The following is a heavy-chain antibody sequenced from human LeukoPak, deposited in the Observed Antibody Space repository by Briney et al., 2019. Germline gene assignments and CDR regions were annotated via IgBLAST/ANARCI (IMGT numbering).Heavy chain of an antibody. CDR2: IKQDGSEK. Sequence: GGSLRLSCAASGFTFSSYWMSWVRQAPGKGLEWVANIKQDGSEKYYVDSVKGRFTISRDNAKNSLYLQMNSLRAEDTAVYYCARDSDGGERPIDYWGQGTLVTVSS. V-gene: IGHV3-7*01. J-gene: IGHJ4*02. D-gene: IGHD2-21*01. CDR3: ARDSDGGERPIDY. CDR1: GFTFSSYW.